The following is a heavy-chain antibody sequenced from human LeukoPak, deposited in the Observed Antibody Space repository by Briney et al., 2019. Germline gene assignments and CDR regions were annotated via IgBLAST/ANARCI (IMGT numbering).Heavy chain of an antibody. J-gene: IGHJ4*02. Sequence: GRSLILSCAASGFTFSSYAMSWVRQAPGKGLEWVSVISGSGGTTYYADSVKGRFTVSRDNAKNSLYLQMNSLRAEDTAVYYCARARGEIYWGQGTLVTVSS. D-gene: IGHD3-10*01. CDR2: ISGSGGTT. V-gene: IGHV3-23*01. CDR3: ARARGEIY. CDR1: GFTFSSYA.